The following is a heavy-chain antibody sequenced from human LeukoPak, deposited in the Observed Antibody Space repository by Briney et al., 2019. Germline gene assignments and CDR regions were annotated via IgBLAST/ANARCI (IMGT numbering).Heavy chain of an antibody. Sequence: SGRSLRLSCAASGFTFSSYGMHWVRQAPGKGLEWVAVIWYDGSNKYYADSVKGRFTISRDNSKNTLYLQMNSLRAEDTAVYYCARDNYIGIAAAGLIDYWGQGTLVTVSS. V-gene: IGHV3-33*01. CDR3: ARDNYIGIAAAGLIDY. J-gene: IGHJ4*02. CDR1: GFTFSSYG. D-gene: IGHD6-13*01. CDR2: IWYDGSNK.